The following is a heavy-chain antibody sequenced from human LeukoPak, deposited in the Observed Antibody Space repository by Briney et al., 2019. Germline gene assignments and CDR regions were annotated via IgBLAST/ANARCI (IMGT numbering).Heavy chain of an antibody. D-gene: IGHD1-26*01. CDR3: AKDAVGATAYYFDC. J-gene: IGHJ4*02. V-gene: IGHV3-23*01. CDR2: ISSSGDT. Sequence: GGSLRLSCAASGFIFINYAMSWVRQAPGKGLEWVSAISSSGDTYYAGSVKGRFTISRDNSKNTLYLQMNSLRAEDTAVYYCAKDAVGATAYYFDCWGQGTLVTVSS. CDR1: GFIFINYA.